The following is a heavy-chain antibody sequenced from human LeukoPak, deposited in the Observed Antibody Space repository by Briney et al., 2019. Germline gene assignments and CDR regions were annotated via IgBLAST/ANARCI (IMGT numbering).Heavy chain of an antibody. D-gene: IGHD3-22*01. CDR3: ARDSSRTMIVVNPDY. V-gene: IGHV3-30-3*01. J-gene: IGHJ4*02. CDR1: GFTLSSYA. Sequence: SGGSLRLSCAASGFTLSSYAMHWVRQAPGKGLEWVAVISYDGSNKYYADSVKGRFTISRDNSKNTLYLQMNSLRAEDTAVYYCARDSSRTMIVVNPDYWGQGTLVTVSP. CDR2: ISYDGSNK.